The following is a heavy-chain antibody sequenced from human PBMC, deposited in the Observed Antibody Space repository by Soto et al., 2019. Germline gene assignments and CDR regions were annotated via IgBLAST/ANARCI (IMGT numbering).Heavy chain of an antibody. V-gene: IGHV3-30-3*01. CDR2: ISYDGSNK. CDR1: GFTFSSYA. D-gene: IGHD2-2*01. Sequence: QVQLVESGGGVVQPGRSLRLSCAASGFTFSSYAMHWVRQAPGKGLEWVAVISYDGSNKYYADSVKGRFTISRDNSKNTLYLQMNSLRAEDTAVYYCARGGAGYCSSTSCFLFDYWGQGTLVTVSS. CDR3: ARGGAGYCSSTSCFLFDY. J-gene: IGHJ4*02.